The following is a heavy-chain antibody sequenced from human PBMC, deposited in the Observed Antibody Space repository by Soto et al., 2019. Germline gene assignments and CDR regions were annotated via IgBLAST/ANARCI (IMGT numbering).Heavy chain of an antibody. CDR1: GFTFSNYA. D-gene: IGHD2-2*01. CDR2: ISGSGDST. V-gene: IGHV3-23*01. Sequence: VGSLRLSSAASGFTFSNYAMRWVRQAPGKWLEKGSAISGSGDSTYYADSVKGRFTISRDNSKNTLYLQMNSLRAEDTAVYYCAKDIWETAAKAPDYYYYMDVWGKGT. CDR3: AKDIWETAAKAPDYYYYMDV. J-gene: IGHJ6*03.